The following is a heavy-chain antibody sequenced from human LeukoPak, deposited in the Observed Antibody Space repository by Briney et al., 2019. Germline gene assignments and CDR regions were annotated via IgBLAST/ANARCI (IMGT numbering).Heavy chain of an antibody. CDR1: GGSTSTYY. CDR2: IYTSGNT. D-gene: IGHD6-19*01. CDR3: ARLAGTDAFDV. V-gene: IGHV4-4*07. J-gene: IGHJ3*01. Sequence: PSETLSLTCTVSGGSTSTYYWSWIRQPAGKGLEWIGRIYTSGNTNYNPSLKSRVTMSVDTSKNRFSLKLSSVTAADTAVYYCARLAGTDAFDVWGQGTMVTVSS.